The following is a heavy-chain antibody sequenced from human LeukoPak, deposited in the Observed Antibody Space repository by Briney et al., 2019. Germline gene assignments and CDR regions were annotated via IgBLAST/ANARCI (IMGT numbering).Heavy chain of an antibody. CDR1: GGSFSGYY. Sequence: TSETLSLTCAVYGGSFSGYYWSWIRQPPGKGLEWIGEINHSGSTNYNPSLKSRVTISVDTSKNQFSLKLSSVTAADTAVYYCARGTIFGVVIRRSRAFDIWGQGTMVTVSS. CDR3: ARGTIFGVVIRRSRAFDI. J-gene: IGHJ3*02. CDR2: INHSGST. V-gene: IGHV4-34*01. D-gene: IGHD3-3*01.